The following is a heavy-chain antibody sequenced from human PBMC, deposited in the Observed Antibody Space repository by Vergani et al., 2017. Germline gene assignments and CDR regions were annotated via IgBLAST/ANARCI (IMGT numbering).Heavy chain of an antibody. CDR1: GGPISSYY. CDR2: INHSGCT. CDR3: AREKRDPGFDY. J-gene: IGHJ4*02. D-gene: IGHD5-24*01. Sequence: QVPLQESGPGLVKPSETLSLTCTVPGGPISSYYWSWIRQGPGKGLEWIGEINHSGCTNYNPSLKSRVTISVDTSKNQFSLKLSSVSAADTAVYFCAREKRDPGFDYWGQGTLVTVSS. V-gene: IGHV4-59*12.